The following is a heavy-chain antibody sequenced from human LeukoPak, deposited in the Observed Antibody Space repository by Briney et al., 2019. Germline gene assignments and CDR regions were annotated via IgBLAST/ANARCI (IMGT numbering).Heavy chain of an antibody. CDR2: MNPNSGNT. Sequence: ASVKVSCKASGFTFSAYDINWVRPAPGQGLEWMGWMNPNSGNTGFAQKFQGRVTMTRDTSINTAYMELSNLRSEDTAVYYCARVSQTPAYYYTSGYYYHGYWGQGTRVTVSS. J-gene: IGHJ4*02. V-gene: IGHV1-8*01. D-gene: IGHD3-22*01. CDR1: GFTFSAYD. CDR3: ARVSQTPAYYYTSGYYYHGY.